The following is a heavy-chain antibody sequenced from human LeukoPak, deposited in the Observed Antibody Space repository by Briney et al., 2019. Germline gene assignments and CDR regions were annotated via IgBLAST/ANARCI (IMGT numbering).Heavy chain of an antibody. V-gene: IGHV4-34*01. CDR3: ARVMLAYCGGDCYAWVFDY. J-gene: IGHJ4*02. CDR1: GGSFSGYY. CDR2: INHSGST. D-gene: IGHD2-21*02. Sequence: PSETLSLTCAVYGGSFSGYYWSWIRQPPGKGLKWIGEINHSGSTNYNPSLKSRVTISVDTSKNQFSLKLSSVTAADTAVYYCARVMLAYCGGDCYAWVFDYWGQGTLVTVSS.